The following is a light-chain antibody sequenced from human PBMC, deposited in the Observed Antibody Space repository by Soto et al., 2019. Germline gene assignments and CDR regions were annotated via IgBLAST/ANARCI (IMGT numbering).Light chain of an antibody. CDR2: FDS. V-gene: IGLV3-21*04. Sequence: SYELTQPPSVSLAPGATARITCGGTNIGSKSVHWYQQKPGQAPALVIYFDSDRPSGIPERFSGSNSGNTATLTIVRVEAGDEADYYCQVWDSSRDHVVFGGGTKLTVL. J-gene: IGLJ2*01. CDR1: NIGSKS. CDR3: QVWDSSRDHVV.